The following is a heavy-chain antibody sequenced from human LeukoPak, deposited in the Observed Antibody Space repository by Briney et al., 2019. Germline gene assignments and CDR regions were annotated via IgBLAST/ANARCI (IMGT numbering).Heavy chain of an antibody. Sequence: QPGGSLRLSCAASGFTFSSYEMNWVRQAPGKGLEWISYISSSGSTRYYAAPVKGRFTISRDDSKNTLYLQMNSLNTEDTAVYFCTTALRWVQSPFNYWGQGTLVTVSS. CDR3: TTALRWVQSPFNY. J-gene: IGHJ4*02. CDR2: ISSSGSTR. V-gene: IGHV3-48*03. D-gene: IGHD5-24*01. CDR1: GFTFSSYE.